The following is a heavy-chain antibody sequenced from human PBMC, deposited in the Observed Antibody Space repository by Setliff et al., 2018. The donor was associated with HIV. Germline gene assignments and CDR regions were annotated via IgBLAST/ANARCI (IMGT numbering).Heavy chain of an antibody. V-gene: IGHV1-69*13. CDR1: GGTFSSYA. J-gene: IGHJ5*02. CDR2: IIPIFGTA. Sequence: SVKVSCKASGGTFSSYAISRVRQAPGQGLEWMGGIIPIFGTANYAQKFQGRVTITADESTSTAYMELSSLRSEDTAVYYCARAPAHEHATGWYSSSNRFDPWGQGTLVTVSS. D-gene: IGHD1-26*01. CDR3: ARAPAHEHATGWYSSSNRFDP.